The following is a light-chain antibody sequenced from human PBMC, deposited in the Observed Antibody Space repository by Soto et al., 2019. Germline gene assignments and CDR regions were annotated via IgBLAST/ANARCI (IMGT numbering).Light chain of an antibody. V-gene: IGLV2-14*03. CDR3: SSYTTRSTRV. Sequence: QSALTQPASGSGSPGQSITISCTGTSSDVGAYDFVSWYQQHPDKAPKLMIYEVRYRPSGVSNRFSGSKSVNTATLTISGLQAEDEADYYCSSYTTRSTRVFGTGTTVTVL. J-gene: IGLJ1*01. CDR2: EVR. CDR1: SSDVGAYDF.